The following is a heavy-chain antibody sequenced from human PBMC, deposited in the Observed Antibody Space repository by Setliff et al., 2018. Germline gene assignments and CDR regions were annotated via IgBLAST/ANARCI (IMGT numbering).Heavy chain of an antibody. D-gene: IGHD1-1*01. CDR2: IYYRGDT. CDR1: GASLSSGTYY. CDR3: ARTGTYRYFDY. V-gene: IGHV4-39*01. Sequence: KTSETLSLTCTVSGASLSSGTYYWGWIRQPPGKGLEWIGRIYYRGDTYYNASLKGRLTISVDTAKNQFSLKLTSVTAADTAVYYCARTGTYRYFDYWGQGTRVTVSS. J-gene: IGHJ4*02.